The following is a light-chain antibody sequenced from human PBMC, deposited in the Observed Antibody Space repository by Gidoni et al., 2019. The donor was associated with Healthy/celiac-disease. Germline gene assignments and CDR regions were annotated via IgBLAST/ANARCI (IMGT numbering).Light chain of an antibody. CDR1: QSVSSN. J-gene: IGKJ4*01. CDR2: GAS. Sequence: EIVMTQSPATLSVSPGERATLSCLASQSVSSNLAWYQQKPGQAPRLLIYGASTRATGIPARFSGSGSGTEFTLTISSLQSEDFAVYYCQQYNNWPPLTFXGXTKVXIK. V-gene: IGKV3-15*01. CDR3: QQYNNWPPLT.